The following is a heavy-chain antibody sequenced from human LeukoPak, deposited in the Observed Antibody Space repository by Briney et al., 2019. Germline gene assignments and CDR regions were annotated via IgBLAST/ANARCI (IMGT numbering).Heavy chain of an antibody. D-gene: IGHD2-15*01. CDR2: ISSSSSYI. V-gene: IGHV3-21*01. CDR3: ARDRHGISFVVVAATLDY. J-gene: IGHJ4*02. Sequence: GGSLRLSCAASGFTFSSYSMNWVRQAPGKGLEWVSSISSSSSYIYYADSVKGRFTISGDNAKNSLYLQMNSLRAEDTAVYYCARDRHGISFVVVAATLDYWGQRTLVTVSS. CDR1: GFTFSSYS.